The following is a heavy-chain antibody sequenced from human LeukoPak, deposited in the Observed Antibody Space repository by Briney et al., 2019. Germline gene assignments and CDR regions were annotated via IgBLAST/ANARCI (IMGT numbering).Heavy chain of an antibody. CDR3: AKESSPYYYDSSGYYGYFQH. Sequence: GGSLRLSCAASGFTFTNYWMSWVRQAPGKGLEWVANIKHDGSEKYYVDSVKGRFTISRDNAKNSLYLQMNSLRAEDTAVYYCAKESSPYYYDSSGYYGYFQHWGQGTLVTVSS. CDR1: GFTFTNYW. D-gene: IGHD3-22*01. CDR2: IKHDGSEK. V-gene: IGHV3-7*03. J-gene: IGHJ1*01.